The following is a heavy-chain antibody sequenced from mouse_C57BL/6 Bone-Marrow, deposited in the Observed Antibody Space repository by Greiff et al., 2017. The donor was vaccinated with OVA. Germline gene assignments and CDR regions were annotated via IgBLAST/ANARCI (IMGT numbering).Heavy chain of an antibody. J-gene: IGHJ4*01. CDR2: IHPNSGST. CDR3: ARELGWLLLYYAMDY. D-gene: IGHD2-3*01. CDR1: GYTFTSYW. Sequence: QVQLQQSGAELVKPGASVKLSCKASGYTFTSYWMHWVKQRPGQGLEWIGMIHPNSGSTNYNEKFKSKATLTVDKSSRTAYMQLSSLTSEDSAVYYCARELGWLLLYYAMDYWGQGTSVTVSS. V-gene: IGHV1-64*01.